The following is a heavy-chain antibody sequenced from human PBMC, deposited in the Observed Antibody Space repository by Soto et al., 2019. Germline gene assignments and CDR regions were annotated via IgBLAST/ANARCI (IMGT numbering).Heavy chain of an antibody. CDR1: GFTFSNAW. CDR3: TTDHEEYYDFWSGPPGDYYFDY. Sequence: GGSLRLSCAASGFTFSNAWMSWVRQAPGKGLEWVGRIKSKTDGGTTDYAAPVKGRFTISRDDSKNTLYLQMNSLKTEDTAVYYCTTDHEEYYDFWSGPPGDYYFDYWGQGTLVTVSS. J-gene: IGHJ4*02. D-gene: IGHD3-3*01. CDR2: IKSKTDGGTT. V-gene: IGHV3-15*01.